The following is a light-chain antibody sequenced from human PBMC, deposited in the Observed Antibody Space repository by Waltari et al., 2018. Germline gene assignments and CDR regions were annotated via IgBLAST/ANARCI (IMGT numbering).Light chain of an antibody. CDR1: QSVSSD. J-gene: IGKJ1*01. CDR3: QQYNNWPRT. CDR2: GAS. V-gene: IGKV3-15*01. Sequence: EIVMSQSPATLSVSPGARATLSCRASQSVSSDLAWYQQKPGRAPRLLIYGASRRATGIPDRFSGSGSGTEFTLTISSLQSEDFAVYYCQQYNNWPRTFGQGTKVEIK.